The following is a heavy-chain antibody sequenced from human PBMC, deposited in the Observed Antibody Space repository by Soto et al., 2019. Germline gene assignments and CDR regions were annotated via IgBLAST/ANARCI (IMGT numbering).Heavy chain of an antibody. CDR1: GGTFSSHG. D-gene: IGHD5-12*01. Sequence: QVQLVQSGAEVKKPGSSVKVSCKASGGTFSSHGISWVRQAPGQGLEWMGGIVPIFGTADDAQRFRGRVTIAADESTSTAYMELSSRRSEDTAVYYCARGRYSGYDMPDTYYYYTYGMDVWGQGTTVTVSS. CDR2: IVPIFGTA. V-gene: IGHV1-69*12. J-gene: IGHJ6*02. CDR3: ARGRYSGYDMPDTYYYYTYGMDV.